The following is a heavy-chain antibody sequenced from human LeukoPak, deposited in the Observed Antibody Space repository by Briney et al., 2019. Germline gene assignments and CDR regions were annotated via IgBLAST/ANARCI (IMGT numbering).Heavy chain of an antibody. V-gene: IGHV3-13*01. J-gene: IGHJ4*02. D-gene: IGHD5-12*01. Sequence: PGGSLRLSCAASGFTFSSYDIHWVRQATGKGLEWVSGIGTAGEIYYPGSVKGRFTISRDNAKNTLYLQMNSLRAEDTAVYYCAKDKGHTVATIMGVGDYWGQGTLVTVSS. CDR2: IGTAGEI. CDR3: AKDKGHTVATIMGVGDY. CDR1: GFTFSSYD.